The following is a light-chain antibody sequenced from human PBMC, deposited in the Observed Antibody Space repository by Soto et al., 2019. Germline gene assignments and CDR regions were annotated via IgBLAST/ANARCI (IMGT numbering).Light chain of an antibody. CDR2: DVS. CDR3: SSYTSSITRV. Sequence: QSALTQPASVSGSPGQSIAISCTGTSSDVGGYNYVSWYQLHPDKAPKLIIYDVSNRPSGVSNRFSGSKSGNPASLTISGLQPEDEADYYCSSYTSSITRVFGTGTKVTVL. J-gene: IGLJ1*01. V-gene: IGLV2-14*01. CDR1: SSDVGGYNY.